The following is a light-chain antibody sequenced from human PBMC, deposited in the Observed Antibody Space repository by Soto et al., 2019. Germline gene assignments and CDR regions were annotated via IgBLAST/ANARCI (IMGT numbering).Light chain of an antibody. CDR1: QSVITY. CDR2: DAS. CDR3: QQYNNWPPWT. Sequence: EIVLTQSPATLSLSPGERASLSCRASQSVITYLAWYQQKPGQAPRLLIYDASNRATGIPARFSGSGSGTDFTLTISSLEPEDFGTYYCQQYNNWPPWTFGQGTKVDIK. J-gene: IGKJ1*01. V-gene: IGKV3-11*01.